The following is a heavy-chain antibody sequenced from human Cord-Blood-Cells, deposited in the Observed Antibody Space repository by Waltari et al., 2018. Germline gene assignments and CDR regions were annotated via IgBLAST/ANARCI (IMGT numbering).Heavy chain of an antibody. V-gene: IGHV3-53*01. CDR2: IYSGGST. Sequence: EVQLVESGGGLIQPGGSLRLACAASGFTVGSNYLGWVRQAPGKGLEWVSVIYSGGSTYYADSVKGRFTISRDNSKNTLYLQMNSLRAEDTAVYYCARGDYDSSGYYFDYWGQGTLVTVSS. CDR3: ARGDYDSSGYYFDY. D-gene: IGHD3-22*01. J-gene: IGHJ4*02. CDR1: GFTVGSNY.